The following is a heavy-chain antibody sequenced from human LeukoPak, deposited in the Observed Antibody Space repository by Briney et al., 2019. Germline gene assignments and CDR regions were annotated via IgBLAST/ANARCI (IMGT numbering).Heavy chain of an antibody. CDR1: GYPISSTYT. Sequence: PSETLSLTCTVSGYPISSTYTWGWIRQPPGKGLEWIGSISHSGNTNYNPSLKSRVTISVDTSKNQFSLNLRSVTAADTAVYYCARRRHSCVYYAGDYDIWGQGKMVTVSS. CDR2: ISHSGNT. D-gene: IGHD5/OR15-5a*01. V-gene: IGHV4-38-2*02. CDR3: ARRRHSCVYYAGDYDI. J-gene: IGHJ3*02.